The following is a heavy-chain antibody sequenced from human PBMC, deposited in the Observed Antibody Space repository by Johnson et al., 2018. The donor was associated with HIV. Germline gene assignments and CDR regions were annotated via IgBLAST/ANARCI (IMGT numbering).Heavy chain of an antibody. CDR2: ISYDGSNK. V-gene: IGHV3-33*05. CDR3: ARDQGWSSMRWLQSTGFAFDI. J-gene: IGHJ3*02. D-gene: IGHD5-24*01. Sequence: QVQLVEFGGGVVQPGRSLRLSCVTSGFTFSSYGMHWVRQAPGKGLEWVAVISYDGSNKYYADSVKGRFTISRDNSKNTLYLQMNSLRAEDTAVYYCARDQGWSSMRWLQSTGFAFDIWGQGTMLTVSS. CDR1: GFTFSSYG.